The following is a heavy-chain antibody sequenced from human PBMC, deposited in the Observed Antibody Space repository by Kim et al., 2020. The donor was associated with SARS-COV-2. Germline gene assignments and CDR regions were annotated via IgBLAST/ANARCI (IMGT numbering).Heavy chain of an antibody. V-gene: IGHV3-30*18. D-gene: IGHD3-10*01. CDR1: GFTFSSYG. Sequence: GGSLRLSCAASGFTFSSYGMHWVRQAPGKGLEWVAVISYDGSKKYYADSVKGRFTISRDNSKNTLYLQMNSLRAEDTAVYYCAKEMTYYGWASDYNDYY. J-gene: IGHJ6*01. CDR2: ISYDGSKK. CDR3: AKEMTYYGWASDYNDYY.